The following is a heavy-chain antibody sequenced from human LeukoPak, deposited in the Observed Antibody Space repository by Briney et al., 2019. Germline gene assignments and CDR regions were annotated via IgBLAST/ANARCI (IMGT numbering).Heavy chain of an antibody. CDR2: INPNSGGT. CDR3: ARDSVAGTTVYSFDY. Sequence: ASVTVSCKASGYTFTVYYMHWVRQAPGQGLEWMGWINPNSGGTNYAQKFQGRVTMTRDTSISTAYMELSRLRSDDTAVYYCARDSVAGTTVYSFDYWGQGTLVTVSS. CDR1: GYTFTVYY. J-gene: IGHJ4*02. V-gene: IGHV1-2*02. D-gene: IGHD6-19*01.